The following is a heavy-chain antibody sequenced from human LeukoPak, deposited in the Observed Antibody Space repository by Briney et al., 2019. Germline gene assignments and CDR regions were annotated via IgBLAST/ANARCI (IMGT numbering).Heavy chain of an antibody. CDR3: GRGNTTNVPDY. CDR1: GGSFSGYY. CDR2: INHSGSN. D-gene: IGHD1-14*01. V-gene: IGHV4-34*01. J-gene: IGHJ4*02. Sequence: SETLTLTCAVSGGSFSGYYWRWIRQPPGKGLEWIGEINHSGSNNYNPSLKSRVTISVETSKKQFSLRLNSVTAADTAVYYCGRGNTTNVPDYWGQGTLVTVSS.